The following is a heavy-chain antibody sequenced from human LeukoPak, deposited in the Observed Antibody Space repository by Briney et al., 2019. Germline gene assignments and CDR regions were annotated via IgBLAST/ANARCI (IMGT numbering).Heavy chain of an antibody. V-gene: IGHV3-20*04. D-gene: IGHD3-22*01. J-gene: IGHJ4*02. Sequence: GGSLRLSCAASGFTFDDYGMSWVRQAPGKGLEWVSGINWNGGSTGYADSVKGRFPISRDNAKNSLYLQMNSLRAEDTALYYCARAYYYDSSGYYPFDYWGQGTLVTVSS. CDR3: ARAYYYDSSGYYPFDY. CDR1: GFTFDDYG. CDR2: INWNGGST.